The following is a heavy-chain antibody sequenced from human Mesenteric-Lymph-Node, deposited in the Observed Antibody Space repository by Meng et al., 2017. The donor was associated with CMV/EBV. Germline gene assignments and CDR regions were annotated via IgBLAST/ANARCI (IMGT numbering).Heavy chain of an antibody. V-gene: IGHV4-61*05. CDR2: IHYTGTT. Sequence: SETLSLTCTVSGASISSSSYYWGWIRQPPGKGLEWVGYIHYTGTTSSSPSLKGRVTISVDTSRNQVSLSLNSVTAADTALYYCARTMVVTASYNYGMDVWGQGTTVTVSS. CDR1: GASISSSSYY. J-gene: IGHJ6*02. D-gene: IGHD2-21*02. CDR3: ARTMVVTASYNYGMDV.